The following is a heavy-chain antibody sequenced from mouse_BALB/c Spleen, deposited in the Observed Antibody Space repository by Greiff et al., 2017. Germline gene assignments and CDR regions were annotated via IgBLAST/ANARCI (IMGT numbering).Heavy chain of an antibody. CDR1: GFTFSSYT. CDR2: ISSGGSYT. CDR3: TRDAPSDDYDQAWFAY. Sequence: VQLKESGGGLVKPGGSLKLSCAASGFTFSSYTMSWVRQTPEKRLEWVATISSGGSYTYYPDSVKGRFTISRDNAKNTLYLQMSSLKSEDTAMYYCTRDAPSDDYDQAWFAYWGQGTLVTVSA. D-gene: IGHD2-4*01. J-gene: IGHJ3*01. V-gene: IGHV5-6-4*01.